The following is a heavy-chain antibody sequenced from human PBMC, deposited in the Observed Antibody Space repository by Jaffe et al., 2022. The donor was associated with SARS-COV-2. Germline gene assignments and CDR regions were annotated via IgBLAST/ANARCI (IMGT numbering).Heavy chain of an antibody. V-gene: IGHV1-46*04. J-gene: IGHJ6*03. CDR1: GYTFTRYY. CDR3: ARDMKDKGSGSYLASGHYYYMDV. D-gene: IGHD3-10*01. Sequence: QAQLVQSGAEVKKPGASVKVSCKASGYTFTRYYMHWVRQTPGQGLEWMGIINPSGGTTSYAQKLQGRVTMTRDTSTSTVYMELSSLRSEDTAVYYCARDMKDKGSGSYLASGHYYYMDVWGKGTTVTVSS. CDR2: INPSGGTT.